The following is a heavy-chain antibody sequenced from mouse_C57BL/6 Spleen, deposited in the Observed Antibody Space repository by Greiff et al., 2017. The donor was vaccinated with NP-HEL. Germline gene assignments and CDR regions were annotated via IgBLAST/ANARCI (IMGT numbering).Heavy chain of an antibody. V-gene: IGHV2-2*01. Sequence: QVQLKQSGPGLVQPSQSLSITCTVSGFSLTSYGVHWVRQSPGKGLEWLGVIWSGGSTDYNAAFISRLSISKDNSKSQVFFKMNSLQADDTAIYYWARNPDGSSYGYYAMDYWGQGTSVTVSS. J-gene: IGHJ4*01. CDR3: ARNPDGSSYGYYAMDY. D-gene: IGHD1-1*01. CDR2: IWSGGST. CDR1: GFSLTSYG.